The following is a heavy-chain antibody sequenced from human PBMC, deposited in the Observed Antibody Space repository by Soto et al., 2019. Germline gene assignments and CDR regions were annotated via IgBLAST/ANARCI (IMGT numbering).Heavy chain of an antibody. D-gene: IGHD2-15*01. CDR2: INPNSGGT. Sequence: ASVKVSCKASGYTFTGYYMHWVRQAPGQGLEWMGWINPNSGGTNYAQKFQGWVTMTRDTSISTAYMELSRLRSDDTAVYYCARGASWIPGSSFDYWGQGTLVTVSS. J-gene: IGHJ4*02. CDR3: ARGASWIPGSSFDY. V-gene: IGHV1-2*04. CDR1: GYTFTGYY.